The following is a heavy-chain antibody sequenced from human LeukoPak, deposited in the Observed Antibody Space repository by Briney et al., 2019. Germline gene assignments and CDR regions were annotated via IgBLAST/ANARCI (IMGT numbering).Heavy chain of an antibody. D-gene: IGHD2-2*01. CDR3: ARAPIVVVPTWRPTYFDY. CDR2: IKQDGGEK. CDR1: GFTVSNYW. Sequence: PGRCPRLSCTTAGFTVSNYWIRWVRQAPGKRLEWVANIKQDGGEKYYVDSVKGRFTISRDNAKNSLYLQMNSLRAEDTAIYYCARAPIVVVPTWRPTYFDYWGQGTLVTVSS. J-gene: IGHJ4*02. V-gene: IGHV3-7*01.